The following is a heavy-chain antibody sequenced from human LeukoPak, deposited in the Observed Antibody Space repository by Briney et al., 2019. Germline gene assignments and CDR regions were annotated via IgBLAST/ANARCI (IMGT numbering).Heavy chain of an antibody. D-gene: IGHD3-22*01. CDR3: ARLWEPKVYYYDSSGYYYYFDY. CDR1: GGSFSGYY. Sequence: SETLSLTCAVYGGSFSGYYWSWIRQPPGKGLEWIGEINHSGSTNYNPSLKSRVTISVDTSKNQFSLKLSTVTAADTAVYYCARLWEPKVYYYDSSGYYYYFDYWGQGTLVTVSS. CDR2: INHSGST. V-gene: IGHV4-34*01. J-gene: IGHJ4*02.